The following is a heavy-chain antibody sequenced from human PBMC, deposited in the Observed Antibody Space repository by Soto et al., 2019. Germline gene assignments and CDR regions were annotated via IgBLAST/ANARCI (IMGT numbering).Heavy chain of an antibody. CDR3: AREGYDSSDY. J-gene: IGHJ4*02. CDR2: IYSVGST. Sequence: EVQLVETGGGLIQPGGSLRLSCAASGFTVSSNYMSWVRQAPGKGLEWVSVIYSVGSTYYADSVKGRFTISIDNSKNKLYLQMNSLRAEDTAVYYCAREGYDSSDYWGQGTLVTVSS. CDR1: GFTVSSNY. D-gene: IGHD5-12*01. V-gene: IGHV3-53*02.